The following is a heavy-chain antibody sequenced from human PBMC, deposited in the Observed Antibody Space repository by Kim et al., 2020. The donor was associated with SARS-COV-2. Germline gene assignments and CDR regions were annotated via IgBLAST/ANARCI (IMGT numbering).Heavy chain of an antibody. V-gene: IGHV3-30*03. D-gene: IGHD1-26*01. J-gene: IGHJ5*02. CDR1: GFTFSSYG. CDR3: ATQGGVGAFSMSGGWFDP. Sequence: GGSLRLSCAASGFTFSSYGMHWVRQAPGKGLVWVAVISYDGSNKYYADSVKGRFTISRDNSKNTLYLQMNSLRAEDTAVYYCATQGGVGAFSMSGGWFDPWGQGTLVTVSS. CDR2: ISYDGSNK.